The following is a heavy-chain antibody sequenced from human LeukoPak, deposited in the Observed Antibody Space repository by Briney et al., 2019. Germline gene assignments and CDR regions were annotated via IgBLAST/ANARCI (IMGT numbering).Heavy chain of an antibody. V-gene: IGHV4-59*01. CDR3: ATSRRSSGTFGY. Sequence: SETLSLTCTVSGGSISSYYWSWIRQPPGKGLEWIGYIYYSGSTNYNPSLKSRVTISVDTSKNQFSLKLSSVAAADTAVYYCATSRRSSGTFGYWGQGTLVTVSS. CDR2: IYYSGST. J-gene: IGHJ4*02. CDR1: GGSISSYY. D-gene: IGHD3-22*01.